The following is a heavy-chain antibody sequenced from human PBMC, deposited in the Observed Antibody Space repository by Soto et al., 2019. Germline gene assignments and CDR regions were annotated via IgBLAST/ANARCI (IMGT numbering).Heavy chain of an antibody. Sequence: QTGGSLRLSCTASGFTFGDYAMSWVRQAPGKGLEWVGFIRSKAYGGTTEYAASVKGRFTISRDDSKSIAYLQMNSLKTEDTAVYYCTRVRHYYGSGSYYNDAHDYWGQGTLVTVSS. J-gene: IGHJ4*02. D-gene: IGHD3-10*01. CDR2: IRSKAYGGTT. V-gene: IGHV3-49*04. CDR3: TRVRHYYGSGSYYNDAHDY. CDR1: GFTFGDYA.